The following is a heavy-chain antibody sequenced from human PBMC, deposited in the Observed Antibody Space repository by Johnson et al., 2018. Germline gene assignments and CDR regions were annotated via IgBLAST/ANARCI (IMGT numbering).Heavy chain of an antibody. CDR1: GGSIRNFNW. CDR2: IFHSGDT. D-gene: IGHD6-19*01. CDR3: ARAGKNYNSGWFFDD. V-gene: IGHV4-4*02. Sequence: QVQLQESGPGLVKASGTLSLACTVSGGSIRNFNWWSWVRQPPGKGLEWIGEIFHSGDTKYNPSLKSRVSISIDKSNNQFSLRLSSVTAPDTAMYYCARAGKNYNSGWFFDDWGQGTRVTVYS. J-gene: IGHJ4*02.